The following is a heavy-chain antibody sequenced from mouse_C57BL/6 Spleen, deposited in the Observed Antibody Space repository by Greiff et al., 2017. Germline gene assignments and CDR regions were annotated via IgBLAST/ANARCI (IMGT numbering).Heavy chain of an antibody. Sequence: EVQGVESGPELVKPGASVKIPCKASGYTFTDYNMDWVKQSHGKSLEWIGDINPNNGGTIYNQKFKGKATLTVDKSSSTAYMELRSLTSEDTAVYYCARAGLPWFAYWGQGTLVTVSA. CDR3: ARAGLPWFAY. J-gene: IGHJ3*01. CDR2: INPNNGGT. V-gene: IGHV1-18*01. CDR1: GYTFTDYN.